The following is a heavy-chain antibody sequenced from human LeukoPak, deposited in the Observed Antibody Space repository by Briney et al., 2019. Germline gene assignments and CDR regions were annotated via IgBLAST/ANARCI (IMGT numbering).Heavy chain of an antibody. CDR2: VNPNSGGT. D-gene: IGHD6-19*01. V-gene: IGHV1-2*02. CDR1: GYTFTGYY. CDR3: VRYSIAVAGPYNWFDP. J-gene: IGHJ5*02. Sequence: ASVKVSCKASGYTFTGYYMNWVRQAPGQGLEWMGWVNPNSGGTNYAQKFQGRVTMTRDTSISTASMELSRLRSDDTAVYYCVRYSIAVAGPYNWFDPWGQGILVTVSS.